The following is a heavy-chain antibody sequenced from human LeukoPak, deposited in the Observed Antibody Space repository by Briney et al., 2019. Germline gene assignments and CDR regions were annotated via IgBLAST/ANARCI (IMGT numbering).Heavy chain of an antibody. D-gene: IGHD6-25*01. Sequence: ASVKVSCKASGYTFTGYYMHWVRQAPGQGLEWMGWINPNSGGTNYAQKFQGRVTMTRGTSISTAYMELSRLRSDDTAVYYCARDLESYSSGWFDPWGQGTLVTVSS. J-gene: IGHJ5*02. CDR3: ARDLESYSSGWFDP. V-gene: IGHV1-2*02. CDR2: INPNSGGT. CDR1: GYTFTGYY.